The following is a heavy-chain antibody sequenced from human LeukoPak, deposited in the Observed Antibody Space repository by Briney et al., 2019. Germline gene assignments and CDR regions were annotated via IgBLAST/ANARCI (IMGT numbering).Heavy chain of an antibody. CDR2: INHSGST. Sequence: SETLSLTCAVYGGSFSGYYWSWIRQPPGKGLEWIGEINHSGSTNYNPSPKSRVTISVDTSKNQFSLKLSSVTAADTAVYYCARRSSYRRSAIVVVTAGVDPWGQGTLVTVSS. CDR1: GGSFSGYY. V-gene: IGHV4-34*01. J-gene: IGHJ5*02. D-gene: IGHD2-21*02. CDR3: ARRSSYRRSAIVVVTAGVDP.